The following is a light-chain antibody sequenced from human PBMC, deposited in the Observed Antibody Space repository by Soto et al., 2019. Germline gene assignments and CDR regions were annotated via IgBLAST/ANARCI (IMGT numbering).Light chain of an antibody. V-gene: IGKV4-1*01. CDR2: WAS. Sequence: DIVMTQSQDSLAVSLGERATINCKSSQSVLYSSNNKDYLAWYQQKPGQPPKLLIYWASTRESGVPDRFSGSGSGTDFTLTISSLQAEDVAVYYCQQYYRIPRTFGQGTKV. CDR1: QSVLYSSNNKDY. J-gene: IGKJ1*01. CDR3: QQYYRIPRT.